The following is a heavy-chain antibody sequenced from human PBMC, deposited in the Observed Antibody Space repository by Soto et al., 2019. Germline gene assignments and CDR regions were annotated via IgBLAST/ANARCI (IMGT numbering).Heavy chain of an antibody. Sequence: ASVKVSCKASGGTFSSYAISWVRQAPGQGLEWMGGIIPIFGTANYAQKFQGRVTITADESTSTAYMELSSLRSEDTAVYYCARDRGIAAAGSNWEFYYYYGMDVWGQGTTVTVSS. CDR3: ARDRGIAAAGSNWEFYYYYGMDV. D-gene: IGHD6-13*01. CDR1: GGTFSSYA. CDR2: IIPIFGTA. J-gene: IGHJ6*02. V-gene: IGHV1-69*13.